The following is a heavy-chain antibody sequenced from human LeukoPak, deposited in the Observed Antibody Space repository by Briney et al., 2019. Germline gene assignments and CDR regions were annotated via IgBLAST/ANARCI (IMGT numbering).Heavy chain of an antibody. CDR2: ISAYNGNT. Sequence: GASVKVSCKASGGTFSSYAISWVRQAPGQGLEWMGWISAYNGNTNYAQKLQGRVTMTTDTSTSTAYMELRSLRSDDTAVYYCARVTHGDYGNYFDYWGQGTLVTVSS. V-gene: IGHV1-18*01. D-gene: IGHD4-17*01. CDR3: ARVTHGDYGNYFDY. J-gene: IGHJ4*02. CDR1: GGTFSSYA.